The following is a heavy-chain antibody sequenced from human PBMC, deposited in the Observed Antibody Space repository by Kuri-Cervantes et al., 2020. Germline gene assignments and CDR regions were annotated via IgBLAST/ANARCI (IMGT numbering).Heavy chain of an antibody. J-gene: IGHJ6*03. CDR2: INPNGGGT. CDR1: GYTFTSYG. V-gene: IGHV1-2*04. CDR3: ARDGGWLPPFIKAYYYYMDV. D-gene: IGHD5-12*01. Sequence: ASVKVSCKASGYTFTSYGISWVRQAPGQGLEWMGWINPNGGGTNYAQKFQGWVTMTRDTSISTAYMELSRLRSEDTAVYYCARDGGWLPPFIKAYYYYMDVWGKGTTVTVSS.